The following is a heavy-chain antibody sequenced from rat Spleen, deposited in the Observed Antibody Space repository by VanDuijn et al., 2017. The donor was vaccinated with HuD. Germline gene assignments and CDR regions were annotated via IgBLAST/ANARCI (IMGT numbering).Heavy chain of an antibody. CDR3: TTENYWFAY. CDR1: GFTFENYW. V-gene: IGHV5-31*01. Sequence: EVQLVESGGGLVQPGRSLKLSCETSGFTFENYWMTWIRQAPGKGLEWVASISNTGGTTNYPDSVRGRFTISRDNTKNTLYLQMNSLRSEDTATYYCTTENYWFAYWGQGTLVTVSS. J-gene: IGHJ3*01. D-gene: IGHD1-10*01. CDR2: ISNTGGTT.